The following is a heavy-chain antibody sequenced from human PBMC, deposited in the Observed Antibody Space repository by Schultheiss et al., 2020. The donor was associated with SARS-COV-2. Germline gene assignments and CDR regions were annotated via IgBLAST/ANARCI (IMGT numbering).Heavy chain of an antibody. CDR1: GFTFSSYA. J-gene: IGHJ4*02. D-gene: IGHD3-10*01. CDR2: ISYDGSNK. V-gene: IGHV3-30*07. Sequence: GGSLRLSCAASGFTFSSYAMHWVRQAPGKGLEWVAVISYDGSNKYYADSVKGRFTISRDNSKNTLYLQMNSLRAEDTAVYYCARTGGFGELSRLGYWGQGTLVTVSS. CDR3: ARTGGFGELSRLGY.